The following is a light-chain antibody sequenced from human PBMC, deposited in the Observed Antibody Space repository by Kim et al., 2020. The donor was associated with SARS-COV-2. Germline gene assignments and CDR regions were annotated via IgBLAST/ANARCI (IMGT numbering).Light chain of an antibody. CDR3: AAWDDSLNGFYV. CDR1: SSNIGRNT. V-gene: IGLV1-44*01. Sequence: ELTQPPSASETPGQRVTISCSGSSSNIGRNTVNWYQQFPGTAPKLLIYGDDQRPSGVPDRFSASKSGTSASLAVSGLQSEDEADYYCAAWDDSLNGFYVFGTGTKVTVL. CDR2: GDD. J-gene: IGLJ1*01.